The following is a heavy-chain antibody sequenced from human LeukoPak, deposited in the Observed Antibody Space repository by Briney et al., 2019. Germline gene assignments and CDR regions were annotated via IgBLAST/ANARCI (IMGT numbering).Heavy chain of an antibody. D-gene: IGHD3-3*01. Sequence: KPGESLTFSCRGSGYSFTSYWIGWVRQMPGKGLEWMGIIYPGDSDTRYSPSFQGQVTISADKSISTAYLQWSSLKASDTAMYYCCTIFGVVIGDAFDIWGQGTMVTVSS. CDR2: IYPGDSDT. CDR1: GYSFTSYW. V-gene: IGHV5-51*03. J-gene: IGHJ3*02. CDR3: CTIFGVVIGDAFDI.